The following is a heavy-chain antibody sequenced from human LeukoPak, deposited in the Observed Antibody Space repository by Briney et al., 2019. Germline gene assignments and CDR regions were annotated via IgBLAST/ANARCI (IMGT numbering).Heavy chain of an antibody. CDR2: VGGSGSDT. D-gene: IGHD6-19*01. CDR1: GFTFNSYA. V-gene: IGHV3-23*01. CDR3: AKRAPPGTAVGVPYYFDH. Sequence: GGSLRLSCAASGFTFNSYAMSWFHQAPGTGLEWVSTVGGSGSDTFYADSVKGRFTISRDNSNNAVYLQMNSLRAEDTALYYCAKRAPPGTAVGVPYYFDHWGQGTLVTVSS. J-gene: IGHJ4*02.